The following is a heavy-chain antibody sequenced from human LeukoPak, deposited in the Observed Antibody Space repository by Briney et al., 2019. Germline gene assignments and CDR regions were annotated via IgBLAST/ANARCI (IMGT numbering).Heavy chain of an antibody. Sequence: ASVKVSCKVSGYTLTELSMHWVRQAPGQGLEWMGGIIPIFGTANYAQKFQGRVTITADESTSTAYMELSSLRSEDTAVYYCARFIRNGMDVWSQGTTVTVSS. V-gene: IGHV1-69*13. CDR3: ARFIRNGMDV. CDR1: GYTLTELS. J-gene: IGHJ6*02. CDR2: IIPIFGTA.